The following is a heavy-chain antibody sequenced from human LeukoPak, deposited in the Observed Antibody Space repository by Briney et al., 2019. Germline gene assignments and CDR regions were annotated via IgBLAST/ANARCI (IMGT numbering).Heavy chain of an antibody. CDR1: GYIFTSYA. CDR2: INTGNGNT. J-gene: IGHJ4*02. CDR3: ARRRENSSGSYYFDY. D-gene: IGHD6-19*01. V-gene: IGHV1-3*04. Sequence: GASVKVSCKASGYIFTSYAMHWVRQAPGQRLEWVGWINTGNGNTKYSQKFQGRVTITRGTSASTAYMEVSSLRSEDTAVYYCARRRENSSGSYYFDYWGQGTLVTVSS.